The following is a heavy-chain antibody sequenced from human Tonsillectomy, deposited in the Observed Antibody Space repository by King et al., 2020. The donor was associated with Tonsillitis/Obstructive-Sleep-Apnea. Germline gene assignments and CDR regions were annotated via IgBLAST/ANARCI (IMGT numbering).Heavy chain of an antibody. V-gene: IGHV2-70*01. CDR1: GFSLSTIGMC. J-gene: IGHJ5*02. Sequence: TLKESGPALVKPTQTLTLTCTFSGFSLSTIGMCMSWIRQPPGNALELLALIDWVDDKYYSTSLKTRLTISKHTSKNQVVLKMTNMDPVDTPTYNCARILSGPYGSCRTHWFDPWGQGTLVTVSS. CDR3: ARILSGPYGSCRTHWFDP. CDR2: IDWVDDK. D-gene: IGHD3-10*01.